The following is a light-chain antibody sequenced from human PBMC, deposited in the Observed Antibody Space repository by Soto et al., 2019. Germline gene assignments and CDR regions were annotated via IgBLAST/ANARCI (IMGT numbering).Light chain of an antibody. CDR1: SSDVGGYNY. V-gene: IGLV2-14*01. CDR2: DVS. Sequence: ALTQPASVSGSPGQSITISCTGTSSDVGGYNYVSWYQQHPGKAPKLMIYDVSNRPSGVSNRFSGSKSGNTASLTISGLQAEDEADYYCSSYTSSSTLFGTGTKLTVL. J-gene: IGLJ1*01. CDR3: SSYTSSSTL.